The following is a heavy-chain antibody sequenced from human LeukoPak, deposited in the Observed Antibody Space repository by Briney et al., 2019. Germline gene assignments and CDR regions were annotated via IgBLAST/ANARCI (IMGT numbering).Heavy chain of an antibody. CDR2: YPGDSDT. J-gene: IGHJ5*01. CDR3: ARRSYCYSTSCYGYWFDS. Sequence: GESLKISCKGSGYSFTSYWIGWVRQMPGKGLEWMGIYPGDSDTRYSPSFQGQVTISADKSISTAYLQWSSLKASDTAMYYCARRSYCYSTSCYGYWFDSWGQGTLVTVSS. V-gene: IGHV5-51*01. D-gene: IGHD2-2*01. CDR1: GYSFTSYW.